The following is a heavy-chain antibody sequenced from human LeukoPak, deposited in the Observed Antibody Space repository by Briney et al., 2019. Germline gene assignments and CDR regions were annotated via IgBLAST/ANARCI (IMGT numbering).Heavy chain of an antibody. D-gene: IGHD5-24*01. CDR2: IYYSGST. J-gene: IGHJ4*02. CDR3: AREGDGYNYFDY. CDR1: GGSISSGDYY. Sequence: PSETLSLTCTVSGGSISSGDYYWSWIRQPPGKGLEWIGYIYYSGSTYYNPSLKSRVTISVDTSKNQFSLKLSSVTAADTAVYYCAREGDGYNYFDYWGQGTLVTVSS. V-gene: IGHV4-30-4*01.